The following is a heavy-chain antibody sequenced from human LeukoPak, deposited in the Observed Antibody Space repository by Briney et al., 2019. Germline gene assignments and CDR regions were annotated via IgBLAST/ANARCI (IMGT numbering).Heavy chain of an antibody. CDR2: ISSSGTTI. V-gene: IGHV3-11*01. CDR3: ARSRYAQTRDFAY. J-gene: IGHJ4*02. Sequence: GGSLRLSCAASGFTFSDYYMNWIRQAPGKGLEWLSYISSSGTTIYYADSVKGRFTISTDNAKNSLYLQMNSLRAEDTAVYYCARSRYAQTRDFAYWGQGTLVTVSS. D-gene: IGHD2-2*01. CDR1: GFTFSDYY.